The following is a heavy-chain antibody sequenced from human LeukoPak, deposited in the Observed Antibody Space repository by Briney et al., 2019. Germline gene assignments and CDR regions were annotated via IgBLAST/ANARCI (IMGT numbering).Heavy chain of an antibody. CDR1: GYTFSGYY. V-gene: IGHV1-2*06. J-gene: IGHJ4*02. D-gene: IGHD6-13*01. CDR2: INPNSGGT. CDR3: AREAIAAAGTGGDY. Sequence: GASVKVSCKASGYTFSGYYIHWVRQAPGQGLEWMGRINPNSGGTNYAQNFQGRVTMTRDTSSSTAYMELSRLRSEDTAVYYCAREAIAAAGTGGDYWGQGTLVTVSS.